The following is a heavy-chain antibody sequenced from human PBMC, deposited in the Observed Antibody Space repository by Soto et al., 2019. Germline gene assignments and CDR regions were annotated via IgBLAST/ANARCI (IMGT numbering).Heavy chain of an antibody. CDR2: IYYSGST. CDR3: ARESLDCEFWRGSPYYYYGMDV. Sequence: SETLSLTCTLSAGSISSGGYYWSWIRQHPGKGLEWIGYIYYSGSTYYNPSLKSRVTISVDTSKNQFSLKLSSVTAADTAVYYCARESLDCEFWRGSPYYYYGMDVWGQGTTVTVSS. V-gene: IGHV4-31*03. J-gene: IGHJ6*02. D-gene: IGHD3-3*01. CDR1: AGSISSGGYY.